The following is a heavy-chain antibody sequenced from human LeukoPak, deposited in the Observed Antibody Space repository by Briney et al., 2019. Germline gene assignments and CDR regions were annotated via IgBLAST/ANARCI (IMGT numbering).Heavy chain of an antibody. CDR3: ARGPGAGVGSAAAGIGLRYYYYMDV. Sequence: GGSLRLSCAASGFTFSSYAMHWVRQAPGKGLEWVAVISYDGSNKYYADSVKGRFTISRDNSKNTLYLQMNSLRAEDTAVYYCARGPGAGVGSAAAGIGLRYYYYMDVWGKGTTVTVSS. J-gene: IGHJ6*03. D-gene: IGHD6-13*01. CDR2: ISYDGSNK. V-gene: IGHV3-30*04. CDR1: GFTFSSYA.